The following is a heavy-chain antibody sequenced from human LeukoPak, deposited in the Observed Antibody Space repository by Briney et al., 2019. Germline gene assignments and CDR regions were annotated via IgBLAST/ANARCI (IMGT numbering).Heavy chain of an antibody. V-gene: IGHV3-23*01. CDR3: AKDLYGDYVYYFDY. Sequence: GGSLRLSCAASGFTFSSYAMSWVRQAPGKGLEWVSAISGSGGTTYYADSVKGRFTISRDNSKNTLYLQMNSLRAEDTAVYYCAKDLYGDYVYYFDYWGQGTLVTVSS. CDR2: ISGSGGTT. D-gene: IGHD4-17*01. CDR1: GFTFSSYA. J-gene: IGHJ4*02.